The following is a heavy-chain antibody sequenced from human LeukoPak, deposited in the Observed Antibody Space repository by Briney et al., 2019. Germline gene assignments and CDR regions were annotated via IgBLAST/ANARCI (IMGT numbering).Heavy chain of an antibody. J-gene: IGHJ3*01. V-gene: IGHV3-21*01. CDR2: IANNNDYR. Sequence: PGGSLRLSCTVSGFRFSDYAMAWVRQAPGKGLEWVSSIANNNDYRYYTASVRGRFTISRDTSLYLQMNSLRPDDTAFYYCARKRSLVGVDAYDLWGQGTLVTVSS. D-gene: IGHD3-10*01. CDR1: GFRFSDYA. CDR3: ARKRSLVGVDAYDL.